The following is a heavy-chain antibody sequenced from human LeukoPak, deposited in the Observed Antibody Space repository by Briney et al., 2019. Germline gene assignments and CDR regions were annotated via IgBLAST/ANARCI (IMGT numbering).Heavy chain of an antibody. J-gene: IGHJ4*02. CDR1: GFTFSNAW. V-gene: IGHV3-15*01. D-gene: IGHD5-24*01. Sequence: GGSLRLSCAAFGFTFSNAWMSWVRQAPGKGLEWVGRIKSKTDGGTTDYAAPVKGRFTISRDDSKNTLYLQMNSLKTEDTAVYYCTADNSRDGYNNDYWGQGTLVTVSS. CDR3: TADNSRDGYNNDY. CDR2: IKSKTDGGTT.